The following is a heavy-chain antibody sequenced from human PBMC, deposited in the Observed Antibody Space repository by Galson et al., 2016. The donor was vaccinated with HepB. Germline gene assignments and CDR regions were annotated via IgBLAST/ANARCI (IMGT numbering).Heavy chain of an antibody. Sequence: SLRLSCAVSGFTLVGNGFSWVRQAPGKGLEWVSDIVRGGNTFYADSVKGRFTISKDISKNTLYLQMNSLRVEDTAIYYCSGHGGGSAWDQGTLVTVSS. J-gene: IGHJ4*02. CDR2: IVRGGNT. CDR3: SGHGGGSA. CDR1: GFTLVGNG. D-gene: IGHD1-26*01. V-gene: IGHV3-23*01.